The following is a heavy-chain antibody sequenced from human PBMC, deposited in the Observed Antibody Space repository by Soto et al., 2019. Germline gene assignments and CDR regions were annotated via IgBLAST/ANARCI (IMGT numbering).Heavy chain of an antibody. CDR1: GFTFSSYE. CDR3: ARDHYTYYYGSGSRTGGGMDV. V-gene: IGHV3-48*03. CDR2: ISSRGSTI. J-gene: IGHJ6*02. Sequence: GGSLRLSCAASGFTFSSYEMNWVRQAPGKGLEWVSYISSRGSTIYYADSVKGRFTISRDNAKNSLYLQMNSLRAEATAVYYCARDHYTYYYGSGSRTGGGMDVWGQGTTVTVSS. D-gene: IGHD3-10*01.